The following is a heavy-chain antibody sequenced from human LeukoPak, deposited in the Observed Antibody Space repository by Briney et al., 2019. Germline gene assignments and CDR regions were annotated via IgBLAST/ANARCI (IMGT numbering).Heavy chain of an antibody. CDR3: ARLRDGDYYGMDV. J-gene: IGHJ6*04. CDR2: INPNSGGT. Sequence: GASVKVSCKASGYTFTGYYMHWVRQAPGQGLEWMGWINPNSGGTNYAQKFQGWVTMTRDTSISTAYMELSRLRSDDTAVYYCARLRDGDYYGMDVWGKGTTVTVSS. D-gene: IGHD4-17*01. CDR1: GYTFTGYY. V-gene: IGHV1-2*04.